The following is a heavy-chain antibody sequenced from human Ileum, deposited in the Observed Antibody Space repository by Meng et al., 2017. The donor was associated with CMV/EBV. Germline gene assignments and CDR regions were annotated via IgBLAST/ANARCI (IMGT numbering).Heavy chain of an antibody. CDR1: GYSFTSYW. CDR2: IYSGYPGYSDT. J-gene: IGHJ6*02. CDR3: ARRGKQLASLDGMDV. D-gene: IGHD6-6*01. Sequence: GESLKISCKASGYSFTSYWIGWVRQMPGKGLEWMGIIYSGYPGYSDTRYSPSFQGQVTISADKSISTAYLQWSSLKASDTAMYYCARRGKQLASLDGMDVWGQGTTVTVSS. V-gene: IGHV5-51*01.